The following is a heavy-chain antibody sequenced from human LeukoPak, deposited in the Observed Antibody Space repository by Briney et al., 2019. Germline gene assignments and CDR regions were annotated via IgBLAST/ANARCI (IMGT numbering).Heavy chain of an antibody. CDR1: GFTFSSYA. CDR3: TRDRPTGASRVFVVQ. CDR2: MSSGGRYI. Sequence: GGSLRLSCAASGFTFSSYAMSGGRQAPGKGLWWVSSMSSGGRYIYYADSVRGRFTISRDNAKNSLYLLMNSLRAEDTAVYYCTRDRPTGASRVFVVQWGQGTLVTVSS. J-gene: IGHJ4*02. D-gene: IGHD3-3*01. V-gene: IGHV3-21*01.